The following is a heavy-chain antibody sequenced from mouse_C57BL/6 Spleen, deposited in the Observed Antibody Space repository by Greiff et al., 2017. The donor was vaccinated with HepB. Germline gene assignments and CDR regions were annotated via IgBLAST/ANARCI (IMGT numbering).Heavy chain of an antibody. D-gene: IGHD2-3*01. Sequence: VQLVESGAELVKPGASVKISCKASGYAFSSYWMNWVKQRPGKGLEWIGQIYPGDGDTNYNGKFKGKATLTADKSSSTAYMQLSSLTSEDSAVYFCARRGMIKDYFDYWGQGTTLTVSS. V-gene: IGHV1-80*01. J-gene: IGHJ2*01. CDR2: IYPGDGDT. CDR3: ARRGMIKDYFDY. CDR1: GYAFSSYW.